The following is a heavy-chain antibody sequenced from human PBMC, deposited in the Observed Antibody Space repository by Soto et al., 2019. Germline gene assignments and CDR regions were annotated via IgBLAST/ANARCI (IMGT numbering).Heavy chain of an antibody. V-gene: IGHV4-30-4*01. D-gene: IGHD5-18*01. CDR3: ATESGSTYGYFDH. Sequence: PSESLALTCTASGGTVTSDEDYWTWIRQSPGKGLEWIGYISNSGSTGYNPSLKTRLSMSVDRSKNQFTLRLTSVTAADTAVYFCATESGSTYGYFDHWGQGTQVTVSS. CDR1: GGTVTSDEDY. CDR2: ISNSGST. J-gene: IGHJ4*02.